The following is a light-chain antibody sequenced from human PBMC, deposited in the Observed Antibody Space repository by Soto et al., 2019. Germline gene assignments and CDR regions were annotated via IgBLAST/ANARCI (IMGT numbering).Light chain of an antibody. CDR3: QQYGSSVLT. Sequence: EIVLTQSPGTLSLSPGERATLSCRASQSVSSSYLAWYQQKPGQAPRLLIYGASSRATGIPDRFSGSGSGTDFTLTISRLEPEDFAVYYCQQYGSSVLTFGGGTKVAIK. CDR2: GAS. V-gene: IGKV3-20*01. J-gene: IGKJ4*01. CDR1: QSVSSSY.